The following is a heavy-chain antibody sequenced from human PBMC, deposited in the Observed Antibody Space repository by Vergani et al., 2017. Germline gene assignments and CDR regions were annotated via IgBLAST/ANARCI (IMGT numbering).Heavy chain of an antibody. V-gene: IGHV1-58*02. J-gene: IGHJ6*02. Sequence: QMQLVQSGPEVKKPGTSVKVSCKASGFTFTSSAMQWVRQARGQRLEWMGWIVVGSGNTNYAQKFQERVTITRDLSTSTAYMELSSLRSEDTAVYYCAAELSDYGSGIHYYGMDVWGQGTTVTVSS. CDR3: AAELSDYGSGIHYYGMDV. D-gene: IGHD3-10*01. CDR1: GFTFTSSA. CDR2: IVVGSGNT.